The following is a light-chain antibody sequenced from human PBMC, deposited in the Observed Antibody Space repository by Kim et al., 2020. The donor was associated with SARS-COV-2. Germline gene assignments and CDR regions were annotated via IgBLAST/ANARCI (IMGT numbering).Light chain of an antibody. J-gene: IGLJ2*01. CDR3: SSYISSSTSVV. CDR2: EVS. V-gene: IGLV2-18*02. CDR1: SSDIGYYIV. Sequence: QSVPIACTGTSSDIGYYIVVSWYQQPPGTAPKLMIYEVSNRPSGVPDRFSGSKSGNTASLTISGLQTEDDADYYCSSYISSSTSVVFGGGTQLTVL.